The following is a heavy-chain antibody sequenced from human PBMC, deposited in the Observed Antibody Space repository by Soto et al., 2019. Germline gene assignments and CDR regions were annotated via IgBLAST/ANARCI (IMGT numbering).Heavy chain of an antibody. J-gene: IGHJ4*02. CDR2: IYYSGST. D-gene: IGHD2-8*01. CDR3: ARLGTYCTNGVCYNGLIDY. V-gene: IGHV4-39*01. CDR1: GGSISSSSYY. Sequence: ASETLSLTCTVSGGSISSSSYYWGWIRQPPGKGLEWIGSIYYSGSTYYNPSLKSRVTISVDTSKNQFSLKLSSVTAADTAVYYCARLGTYCTNGVCYNGLIDYWGQGTLVTVSS.